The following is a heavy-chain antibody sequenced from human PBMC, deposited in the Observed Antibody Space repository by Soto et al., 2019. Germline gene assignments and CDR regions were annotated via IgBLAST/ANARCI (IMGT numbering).Heavy chain of an antibody. J-gene: IGHJ3*02. D-gene: IGHD3-22*01. Sequence: PGGSLRLSCAASGFTVSSNYMSWVRQAPGKGLEWVSVIYSGGSTYYADSVKGRSTISRDNSKNTLYLQMNSLRAEDTAVYYCASQAYYYDSSGYYKSHAFDIWGQGTMVTVSS. CDR2: IYSGGST. V-gene: IGHV3-53*01. CDR3: ASQAYYYDSSGYYKSHAFDI. CDR1: GFTVSSNY.